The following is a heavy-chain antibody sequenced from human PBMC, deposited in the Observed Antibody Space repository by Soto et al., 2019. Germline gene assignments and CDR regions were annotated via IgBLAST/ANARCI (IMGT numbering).Heavy chain of an antibody. CDR3: ARDRGGYDLYYYMDV. CDR1: GFTFSSYG. J-gene: IGHJ6*03. CDR2: IWYDGSNK. Sequence: SLRLSCAASGFTFSSYGMHWVRQAPGKGLEWVAVIWYDGSNKYYADSVKGRFTISRDNSKNTLYLQMNSLRAEDTAVYYCARDRGGYDLYYYMDVWGKGTTVTVSS. D-gene: IGHD5-12*01. V-gene: IGHV3-33*01.